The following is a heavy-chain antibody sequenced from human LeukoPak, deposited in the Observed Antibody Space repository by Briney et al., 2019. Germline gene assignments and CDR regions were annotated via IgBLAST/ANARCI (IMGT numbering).Heavy chain of an antibody. D-gene: IGHD6-13*01. CDR1: GFTFSSYA. CDR2: ISYDGSYK. Sequence: GGSLRLSCAASGFTFSSYAMHWVRQAPGKGLEWVAVISYDGSYKFYADSVKGRFTISRDNSKSTLYLQMNSLRAEDTAVYYCAKDRYSGLNTIDYWGQGTLVTVSS. J-gene: IGHJ4*02. V-gene: IGHV3-30*04. CDR3: AKDRYSGLNTIDY.